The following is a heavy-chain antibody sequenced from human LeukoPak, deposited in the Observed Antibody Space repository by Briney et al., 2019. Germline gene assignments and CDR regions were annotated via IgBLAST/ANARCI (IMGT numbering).Heavy chain of an antibody. CDR2: IYYSGST. Sequence: SQTLSLTCTVSGGSISSGGYYWSWIRQHPGKGLEWIGYIYYSGSTYYNPSLKSRVTISVDTSKNQFSLKLSSVTAADTAVYYCARVFWVRYSFDYWGQGTLVTVSS. J-gene: IGHJ4*02. CDR1: GGSISSGGYY. D-gene: IGHD3-16*01. CDR3: ARVFWVRYSFDY. V-gene: IGHV4-31*03.